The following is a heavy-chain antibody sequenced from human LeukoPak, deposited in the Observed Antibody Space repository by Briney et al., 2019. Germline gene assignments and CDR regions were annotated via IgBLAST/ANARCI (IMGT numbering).Heavy chain of an antibody. V-gene: IGHV1-46*01. CDR1: GYTFTSYG. J-gene: IGHJ4*02. D-gene: IGHD5-12*01. CDR3: ARDFGWLPEI. CDR2: INPSGTST. Sequence: ASVKVSCKASGYTFTSYGISWVRQAPGQGLEWMGIINPSGTSTTYAQKFQGRVTMTTDMSTSTVYMELSSLRSDDTAVYYCARDFGWLPEIWGQGTQVTVSS.